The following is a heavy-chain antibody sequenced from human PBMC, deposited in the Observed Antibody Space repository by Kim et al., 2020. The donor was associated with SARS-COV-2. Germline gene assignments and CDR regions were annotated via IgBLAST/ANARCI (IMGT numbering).Heavy chain of an antibody. J-gene: IGHJ4*02. CDR1: GFTFSSNW. CDR3: ATEGGAY. Sequence: GGSLRLSCAASGFTFSSNWMNWVRQAPGKGLEWVSNIKQDENGKYYVDSVKGRFTISRDNAENSLYLQMNSLRAEDTAVYYCATEGGAYWGQGTLVTVSS. D-gene: IGHD3-16*01. CDR2: IKQDENGK. V-gene: IGHV3-7*01.